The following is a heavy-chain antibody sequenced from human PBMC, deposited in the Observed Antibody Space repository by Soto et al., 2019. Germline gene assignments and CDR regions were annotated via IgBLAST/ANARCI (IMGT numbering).Heavy chain of an antibody. J-gene: IGHJ3*02. D-gene: IGHD2-15*01. CDR2: IYPGDSDT. CDR3: ARPDCSGGSCYPLAFDI. CDR1: GYSFTSYW. V-gene: IGHV5-51*01. Sequence: GESLKISCKGSGYSFTSYWIGWVRQMPGKGLEWMGIIYPGDSDTRYSPSFQGQVTISADKSISTAYLQWSSLKASDTAMYYCARPDCSGGSCYPLAFDIWGQGTMVTVPS.